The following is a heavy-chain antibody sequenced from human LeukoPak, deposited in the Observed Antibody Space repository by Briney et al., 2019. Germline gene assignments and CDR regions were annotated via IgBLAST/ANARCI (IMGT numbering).Heavy chain of an antibody. D-gene: IGHD5-18*01. V-gene: IGHV3-66*01. CDR1: GFTVSSNY. CDR3: AREVLDTAMALGY. CDR2: IYSGGTT. Sequence: PGWSLRLSCAASGFTVSSNYMSWVRQAPGKGLEWVSIIYSGGTTYYADSVKGRFTISRDNSKNTLYLQMNSLRAEDTAVYYCAREVLDTAMALGYWGQGTLVTVSS. J-gene: IGHJ4*02.